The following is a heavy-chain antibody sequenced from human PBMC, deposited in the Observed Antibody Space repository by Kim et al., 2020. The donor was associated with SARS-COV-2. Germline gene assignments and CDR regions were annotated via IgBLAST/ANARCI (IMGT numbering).Heavy chain of an antibody. J-gene: IGHJ5*02. CDR3: ATAAPERVQNWFDP. CDR1: GYTLTELS. V-gene: IGHV1-24*01. Sequence: ASVKVSCKVSGYTLTELSMHWVRQAPGKGLEWMGGFDPEDGETIYAQKFQGRVTMTEDTSTDTAYMELSSLRSEDTAVYYCATAAPERVQNWFDPWGQGTLVTVSS. CDR2: FDPEDGET. D-gene: IGHD3-10*01.